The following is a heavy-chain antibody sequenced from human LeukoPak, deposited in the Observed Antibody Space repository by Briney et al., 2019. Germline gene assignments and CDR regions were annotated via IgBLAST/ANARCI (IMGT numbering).Heavy chain of an antibody. J-gene: IGHJ4*02. D-gene: IGHD3-9*01. CDR3: ARQGPTYYDILTGSKS. Sequence: KVSCKASGYTFTSYWISWVRQMPGKGLEWMGRIDPSDSYTNYSPSFQGHVTISADKSISTAYLQWSSLKASDTAMYYCARQGPTYYDILTGSKSWGQGTLVTVSS. V-gene: IGHV5-10-1*01. CDR2: IDPSDSYT. CDR1: GYTFTSYW.